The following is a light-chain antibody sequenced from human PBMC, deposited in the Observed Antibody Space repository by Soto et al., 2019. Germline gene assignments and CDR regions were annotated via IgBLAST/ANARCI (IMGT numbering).Light chain of an antibody. CDR3: AAWDDSLSGPV. Sequence: QSVLNQPPSASGSPGQRVTISCSGRSSNIGSNYVYWYQHLPGTAPKLLIYRNNQRPSGVPDRFSGSKSGTSASLAISGLRSEDEADYYCAAWDDSLSGPVFGGGTKLTVL. V-gene: IGLV1-47*01. CDR1: SSNIGSNY. CDR2: RNN. J-gene: IGLJ2*01.